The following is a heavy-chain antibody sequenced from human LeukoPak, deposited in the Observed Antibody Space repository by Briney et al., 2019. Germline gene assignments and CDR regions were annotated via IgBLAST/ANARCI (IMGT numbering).Heavy chain of an antibody. Sequence: PGGSLRLSCAASRFTFSSYSMNWVRQAPGKGLEWVSYISSSSSTIYYADSVKGRFTISRDNAKNSLYLQMNSLRAEDTAVYYCARDLLGDRPRYFDYWGQGTLVTVSS. D-gene: IGHD4-17*01. CDR2: ISSSSSTI. V-gene: IGHV3-48*01. CDR3: ARDLLGDRPRYFDY. CDR1: RFTFSSYS. J-gene: IGHJ4*02.